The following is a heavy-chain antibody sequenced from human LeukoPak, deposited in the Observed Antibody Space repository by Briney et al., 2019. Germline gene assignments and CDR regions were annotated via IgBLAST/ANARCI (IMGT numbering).Heavy chain of an antibody. CDR1: GFTFSSYA. V-gene: IGHV3-30*04. CDR2: ISYDGSNK. D-gene: IGHD4-17*01. CDR3: AKEGKDYGDYWYFDL. Sequence: PGGSLRLSCAASGFTFSSYAMHWVRQAPGKGLEWVAVISYDGSNKYYADSVKGRFTISRDNSKNTLYLQMNSLRAEDTAVYYCAKEGKDYGDYWYFDLWGRGTLVTVSS. J-gene: IGHJ2*01.